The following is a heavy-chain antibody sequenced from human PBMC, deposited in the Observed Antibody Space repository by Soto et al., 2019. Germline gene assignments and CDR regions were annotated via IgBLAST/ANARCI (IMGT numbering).Heavy chain of an antibody. CDR2: ISAYNGNT. CDR3: ARGGNVLRFLEWLFGDDFDI. Sequence: QVQLVQSGAEVKKPGASVKVSCKASGYTFTSYGISWVRQAPGQGLEWMGWISAYNGNTNYAQKLQGRGTMTTDTSTSTAYMELRSLRSDDTAVYYCARGGNVLRFLEWLFGDDFDIWGQGTMVTVSS. V-gene: IGHV1-18*01. D-gene: IGHD3-3*01. J-gene: IGHJ3*02. CDR1: GYTFTSYG.